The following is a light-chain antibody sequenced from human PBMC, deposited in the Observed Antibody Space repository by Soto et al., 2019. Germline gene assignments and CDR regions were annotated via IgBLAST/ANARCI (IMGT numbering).Light chain of an antibody. CDR3: SSFTYSNTWV. V-gene: IGLV2-14*03. Sequence: QSVLTQPASVSGSPGQSIAISCTGTSSDVGGYNYVSWYQHHPGKAPKLIIHDVTSRPSGVSNRFSGSKSDNTASLTISGLQAEDEADYYCSSFTYSNTWVFGGGTQLTVL. CDR1: SSDVGGYNY. CDR2: DVT. J-gene: IGLJ3*02.